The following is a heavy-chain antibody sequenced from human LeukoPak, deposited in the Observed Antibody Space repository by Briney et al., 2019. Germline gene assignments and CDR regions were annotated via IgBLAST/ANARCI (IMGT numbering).Heavy chain of an antibody. D-gene: IGHD3-10*01. V-gene: IGHV3-7*01. Sequence: PGRSLRLSCAASGFIFSNSWMSWVRQAPGKGLEWVAHINEDGSEKGYVDSVKGRFTISRDNAKNSLYLQMNSLRAEDTAVYYCARDHYYGPNGDWGQGTPVTVSS. J-gene: IGHJ4*02. CDR2: INEDGSEK. CDR1: GFIFSNSW. CDR3: ARDHYYGPNGD.